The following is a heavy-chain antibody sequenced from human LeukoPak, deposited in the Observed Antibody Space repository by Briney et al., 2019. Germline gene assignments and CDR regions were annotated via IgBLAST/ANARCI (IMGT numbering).Heavy chain of an antibody. CDR2: INPNTGGI. J-gene: IGHJ2*01. CDR1: GYTFTDSY. D-gene: IGHD3-3*01. CDR3: ARAEGWSMKGAWWCFDL. V-gene: IGHV1-2*02. Sequence: ASVKVSCKASGYTFTDSYVHWVRQAPGQGFEWMGWINPNTGGIKYAQKFEARVTMTKDPSISTAYLELRRLRSDDTAVYYCARAEGWSMKGAWWCFDLWGRGTLVTVSS.